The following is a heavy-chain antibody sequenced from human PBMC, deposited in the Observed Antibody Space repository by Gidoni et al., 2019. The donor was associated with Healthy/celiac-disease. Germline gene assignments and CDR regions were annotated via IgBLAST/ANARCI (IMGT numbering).Heavy chain of an antibody. CDR3: ARHLYQLLNAFDI. D-gene: IGHD2-2*01. CDR2: IYYSGST. CDR1: GGSISSSSYY. V-gene: IGHV4-39*01. J-gene: IGHJ3*02. Sequence: QLQLQESGPGLVKPSETLSLTCTVSGGSISSSSYYWGWIRQPPGKGLEWIGSIYYSGSTYYNPSLKSRVTISVDTSKNQFSLKLSSVTAADTAVYYCARHLYQLLNAFDIWGQGTMVTVSS.